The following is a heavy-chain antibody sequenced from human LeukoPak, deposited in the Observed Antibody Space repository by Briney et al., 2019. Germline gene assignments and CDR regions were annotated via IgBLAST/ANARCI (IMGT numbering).Heavy chain of an antibody. CDR1: EFTVSRNY. CDR3: ASGTPGLSGSYGAFDN. V-gene: IGHV3-66*02. Sequence: AGGSLRLSCTPPEFTVSRNYMSWFRQAPGKGLEWVSVIYSGGTTYYADSVKGRFTISRDTSENTLYLQMNSLRAEDTAVYHCASGTPGLSGSYGAFDNWGQGTLVAVSS. J-gene: IGHJ4*02. CDR2: IYSGGTT. D-gene: IGHD1-26*01.